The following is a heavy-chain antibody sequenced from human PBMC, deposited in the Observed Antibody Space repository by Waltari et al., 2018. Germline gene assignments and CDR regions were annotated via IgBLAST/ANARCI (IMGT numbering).Heavy chain of an antibody. CDR3: MRGLTIPDY. CDR2: IEDSGEAE. CDR1: GFTFSSDG. J-gene: IGHJ4*01. D-gene: IGHD2-21*01. V-gene: IGHV3-48*04. Sequence: EVQLVESGGHLFQPGGSLRLSCGASGFTFSSDGMNWVRQAPGNGLEWIAYIEDSGEAEYYADSLRGRVTVSRDNAKDSLYLQMYNLRGEDTAVYYCMRGLTIPDYWGHGTPVTVSS.